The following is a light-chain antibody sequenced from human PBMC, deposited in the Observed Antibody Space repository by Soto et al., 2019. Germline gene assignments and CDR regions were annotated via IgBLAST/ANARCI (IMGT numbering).Light chain of an antibody. CDR2: DNN. CDR1: NSNIGRSY. V-gene: IGLV1-51*01. Sequence: QSVLTQPPSVSAAPGQKVTISCSGNNSNIGRSYLSWSQQLPGTAPKLLIYDNNKRPSGTPHRFSGSKSGTSATLDITGLQTGDEANYYCGAWDRSLSGDVFGAGTKVTVL. J-gene: IGLJ1*01. CDR3: GAWDRSLSGDV.